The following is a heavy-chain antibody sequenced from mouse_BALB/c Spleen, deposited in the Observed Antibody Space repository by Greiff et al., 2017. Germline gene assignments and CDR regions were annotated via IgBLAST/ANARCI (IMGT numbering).Heavy chain of an antibody. V-gene: IGHV5-4*02. J-gene: IGHJ2*01. CDR3: ARDEGGYGYLDY. Sequence: EVKLVESGGGLVKPGGSLKLSCAASGFTFSDYYMYWVRQTPEKRLEWVSTISDGGSYTYYPDSVKGRFTISRDNAKNNLYLQMSSLKSEDTAMYYCARDEGGYGYLDYWGQGTTLTVSS. CDR1: GFTFSDYY. CDR2: ISDGGSYT. D-gene: IGHD1-1*02.